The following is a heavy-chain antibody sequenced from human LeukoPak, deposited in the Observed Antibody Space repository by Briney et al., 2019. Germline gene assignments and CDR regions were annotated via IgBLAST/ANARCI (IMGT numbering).Heavy chain of an antibody. V-gene: IGHV3-23*01. CDR1: GFTFSSYA. J-gene: IGHJ6*02. Sequence: GGSLRLSCAHPGFTFSSYAMSRVRQAPGKGLEWVSPIIGSGGSTYYADSVKGGFTPSRDNSKNTLYLQMNSPRAEDTPLYYCASLWFGDPLNYYFYGMDVWGQGTTVTVSS. CDR3: ASLWFGDPLNYYFYGMDV. CDR2: IIGSGGST. D-gene: IGHD3-10*01.